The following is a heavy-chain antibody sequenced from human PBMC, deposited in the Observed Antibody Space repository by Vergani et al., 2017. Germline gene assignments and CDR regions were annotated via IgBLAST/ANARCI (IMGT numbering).Heavy chain of an antibody. Sequence: EVQLVESGGGLVKPGGSLRLSCAASGFTFSSYSMNWVRQAPGKGLEWVSSISGSSSYIYYADSVKGRFTISRDNAKNSLYLQMNSLRAEDTAVYYCATWNYVDYWGQGTLVTVSS. V-gene: IGHV3-21*01. J-gene: IGHJ4*02. CDR1: GFTFSSYS. CDR3: ATWNYVDY. CDR2: ISGSSSYI.